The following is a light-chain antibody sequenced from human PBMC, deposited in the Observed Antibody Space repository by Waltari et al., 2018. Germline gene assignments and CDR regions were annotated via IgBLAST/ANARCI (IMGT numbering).Light chain of an antibody. CDR2: GAS. CDR3: QQYNNWLGT. Sequence: EIVMTQSPATLSVSPGDRATLSCRASQSVSSNLAWYQQKPGQAPRLLIYGASTRATGIPARFSGSGSGTEFTLTISSMQSEDFAVYYCQQYNNWLGTFGQGTKVEIK. J-gene: IGKJ1*01. CDR1: QSVSSN. V-gene: IGKV3-15*01.